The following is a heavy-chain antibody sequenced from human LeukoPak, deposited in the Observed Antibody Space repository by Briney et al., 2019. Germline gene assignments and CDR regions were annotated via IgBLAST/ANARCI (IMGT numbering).Heavy chain of an antibody. Sequence: PSETLSLTCTVSGGSISSGGYYWSWIRQPPGKGLEWIGYIYHSGSTYYNPSLKSRVTISVDRSKNQFSLKLSSETAADTAVYYCASLEVCGGDCYRALAPHYFDYWGQGTLVTVSS. V-gene: IGHV4-30-2*01. D-gene: IGHD2-21*01. CDR2: IYHSGST. CDR1: GGSISSGGYY. CDR3: ASLEVCGGDCYRALAPHYFDY. J-gene: IGHJ4*02.